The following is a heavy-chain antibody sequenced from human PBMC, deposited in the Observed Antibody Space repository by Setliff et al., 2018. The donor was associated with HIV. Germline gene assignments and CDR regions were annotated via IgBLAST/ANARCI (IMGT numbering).Heavy chain of an antibody. D-gene: IGHD2-15*01. V-gene: IGHV4-39*01. CDR1: GGSISSNTAYS. J-gene: IGHJ6*02. CDR2: FYYSGST. Sequence: PSETLSLTCTVSGGSISSNTAYSWAWIRQPPGKGLEWIGAFYYSGSTFYTPSLKSRLTISADMSTNQLSLKLSSVTAADTAVYYCAKVNGYCSGGSCRGYNAMDVWGQGTTVTVSS. CDR3: AKVNGYCSGGSCRGYNAMDV.